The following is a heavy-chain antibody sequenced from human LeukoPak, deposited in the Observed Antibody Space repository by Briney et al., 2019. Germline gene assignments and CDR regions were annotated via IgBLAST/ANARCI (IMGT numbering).Heavy chain of an antibody. D-gene: IGHD3-22*01. CDR1: GYTFTSYG. CDR2: ISAYNGNT. Sequence: ASVKVSCKASGYTFTSYGISWVRQAPGQGLEWMGWISAYNGNTNYAQKLQGRVTMTTDTSTSTAYMELRSLRSDDTAVYYCARTYYYDSSGYYGAPYNWFDPWGQGTLVTVSS. J-gene: IGHJ5*02. CDR3: ARTYYYDSSGYYGAPYNWFDP. V-gene: IGHV1-18*01.